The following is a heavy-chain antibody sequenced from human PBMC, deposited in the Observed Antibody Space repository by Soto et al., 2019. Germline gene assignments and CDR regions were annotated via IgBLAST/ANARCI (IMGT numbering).Heavy chain of an antibody. CDR3: ARDQLYYNDISGRPLNAFDV. J-gene: IGHJ3*01. D-gene: IGHD3-22*01. CDR1: GFTFSSYG. CDR2: ISYDGSNE. Sequence: PGGSLRLSCAVSGFTFSSYGMHWVRQAPGKGLEWVAHISYDGSNEHYVDSVKGRFTISRDNAKNSLYLQMNSLRAEDTAVYYCARDQLYYNDISGRPLNAFDVWGQGTIVTVSS. V-gene: IGHV3-30*03.